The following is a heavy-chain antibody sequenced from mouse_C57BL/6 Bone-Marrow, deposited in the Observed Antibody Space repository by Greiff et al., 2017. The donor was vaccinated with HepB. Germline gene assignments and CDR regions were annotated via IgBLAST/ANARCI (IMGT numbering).Heavy chain of an antibody. J-gene: IGHJ4*01. CDR1: GFNIKDDY. CDR2: IDPENGDT. CDR3: TTLYYYERGYAMDY. D-gene: IGHD1-1*01. Sequence: EVKLQESGAELVRPGASVKLSCTASGFNIKDDYMHWVKQRPEQGLEWIGWIDPENGDTEYASKFQGKATITADTSSNTAYLQLSSLTSEDTAVYYCTTLYYYERGYAMDYWGQGTSVTVSS. V-gene: IGHV14-4*01.